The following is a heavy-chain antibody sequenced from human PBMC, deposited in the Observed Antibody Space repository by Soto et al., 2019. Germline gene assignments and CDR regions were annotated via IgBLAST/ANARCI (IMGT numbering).Heavy chain of an antibody. CDR2: IYYSGST. V-gene: IGHV4-30-4*01. D-gene: IGHD6-6*01. CDR3: ARVGSSIAARPFDY. Sequence: SETLSLTCTVSGGSISSGDYYWSWIRQPPGKGLEWIGYIYYSGSTYHNPSLKSRVTISLDTSKNQFSLKLSSVTAADTAVYYCARVGSSIAARPFDYWGQGTLATVSS. J-gene: IGHJ4*02. CDR1: GGSISSGDYY.